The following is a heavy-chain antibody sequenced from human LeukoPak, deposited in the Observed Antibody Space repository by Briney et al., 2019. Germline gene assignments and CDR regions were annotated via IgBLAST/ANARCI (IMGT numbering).Heavy chain of an antibody. D-gene: IGHD3-3*01. V-gene: IGHV4-31*03. CDR1: GGSISSGGYD. Sequence: SETLSLTCTVSGGSISSGGYDWSWIRQHPGKGLEWIGYIYYSGSTYYNPSLKSRVTISVDTSKNQFSLKLSSVTAADTAVYYCASGRTTWSGLYPNWFDPWGQGTLVTVSS. CDR2: IYYSGST. J-gene: IGHJ5*02. CDR3: ASGRTTWSGLYPNWFDP.